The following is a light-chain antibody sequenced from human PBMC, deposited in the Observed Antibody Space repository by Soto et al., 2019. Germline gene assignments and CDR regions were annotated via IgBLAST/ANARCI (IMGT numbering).Light chain of an antibody. Sequence: QSVLTQPPSASGTPGQRVTISCSGSGSSIGTNTVNWYRQLPGTDPKLLIYGNNQRPSGVPDRFSGSKSGTSASLGISGLPSEDEADYYCAAWDGSLNNVLFGGGTKLTVL. CDR1: GSSIGTNT. CDR3: AAWDGSLNNVL. J-gene: IGLJ2*01. V-gene: IGLV1-44*01. CDR2: GNN.